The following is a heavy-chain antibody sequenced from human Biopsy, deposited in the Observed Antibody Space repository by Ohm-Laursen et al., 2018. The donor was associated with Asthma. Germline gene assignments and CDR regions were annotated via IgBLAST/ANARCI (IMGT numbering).Heavy chain of an antibody. D-gene: IGHD2-15*01. CDR2: ISWNNGTI. CDR3: SRDRGGSTRGGYYYYGMDV. J-gene: IGHJ6*02. Sequence: SLRLSCAASGFTFDEYAMHWVRQPPGEGLEWVSGISWNNGTIAYADSVKGRFTIPRDNSNNSVYLQMNSLRPEDTALYFCSRDRGGSTRGGYYYYGMDVWGQGKPVTVSS. CDR1: GFTFDEYA. V-gene: IGHV3-9*01.